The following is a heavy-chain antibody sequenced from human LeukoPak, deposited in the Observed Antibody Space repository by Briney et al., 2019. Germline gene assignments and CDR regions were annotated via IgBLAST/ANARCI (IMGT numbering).Heavy chain of an antibody. J-gene: IGHJ1*01. V-gene: IGHV3-74*01. Sequence: GGSLRLSCAASGFTFSSYWMHWVRQASGKGLVWVSRIKSDGSTNYSDSVKGRFTISRDNAKNTVSLQMNSLRAEDTGVYYCARAPSEIGGYYPEYFRHWGQGTLVTVSS. CDR1: GFTFSSYW. CDR3: ARAPSEIGGYYPEYFRH. D-gene: IGHD3-22*01. CDR2: IKSDGST.